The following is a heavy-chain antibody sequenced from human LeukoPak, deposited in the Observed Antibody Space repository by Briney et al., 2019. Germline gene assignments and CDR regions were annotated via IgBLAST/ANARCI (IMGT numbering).Heavy chain of an antibody. CDR3: ARGAGRTGPTLMGY. D-gene: IGHD1-7*01. CDR2: INHSGST. V-gene: IGHV4-34*01. Sequence: SETLSLTCAVYGGSFSGYYWSWIRQPPGKGLEWIGEINHSGSTNYNPSLKSRVTISVDTSKNQFSLKLSSVTAADTAVYYCARGAGRTGPTLMGYWGQGTLVTVSS. J-gene: IGHJ4*02. CDR1: GGSFSGYY.